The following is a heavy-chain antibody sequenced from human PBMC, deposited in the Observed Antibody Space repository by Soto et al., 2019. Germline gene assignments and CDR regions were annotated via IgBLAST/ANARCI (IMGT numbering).Heavy chain of an antibody. CDR3: ERTDARLRVWWFDP. V-gene: IGHV4-31*03. D-gene: IGHD4-17*01. Sequence: QVQLQESGPGLVKPSQTLSLTCTVSGGSISSGGYYWSWIRQHPGKGLEWIGYIYYSGSTYYNPSLKSRVTLAVDTSKNQFSLKLSSVTAADTAVYYCERTDARLRVWWFDPWGQKTLVNVSS. CDR1: GGSISSGGYY. CDR2: IYYSGST. J-gene: IGHJ5*02.